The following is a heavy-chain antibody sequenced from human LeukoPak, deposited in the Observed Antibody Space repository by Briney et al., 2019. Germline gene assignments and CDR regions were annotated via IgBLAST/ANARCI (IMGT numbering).Heavy chain of an antibody. Sequence: GSLRLSCAASGFTFSSYAMSWVRQPPGKGLEWIGNIFYRGSTYYGPSLKSRVTISLDTSKNQFSLNLNSVTAEDTAVYYCARARRIAADYYMDVWGKGTTVTISS. CDR2: IFYRGST. J-gene: IGHJ6*03. CDR1: GFTFSSYA. CDR3: ARARRIAADYYMDV. D-gene: IGHD6-13*01. V-gene: IGHV4-34*12.